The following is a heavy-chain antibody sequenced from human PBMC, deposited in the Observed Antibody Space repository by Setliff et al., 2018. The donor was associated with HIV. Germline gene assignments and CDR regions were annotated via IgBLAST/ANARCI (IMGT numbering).Heavy chain of an antibody. V-gene: IGHV3-53*01. CDR3: ARVGYSSSWYWAGAFDI. Sequence: SGGSLRLSCAASGFTFSDYYMSWIRQAPGKGLEWVSVIYSGGSTYYADSVKGRFTISRDNSKNTLYLQMNSLRAEDTAVYYCARVGYSSSWYWAGAFDIWGQGTMVTVSS. D-gene: IGHD6-13*01. CDR1: GFTFSDYY. J-gene: IGHJ3*02. CDR2: IYSGGST.